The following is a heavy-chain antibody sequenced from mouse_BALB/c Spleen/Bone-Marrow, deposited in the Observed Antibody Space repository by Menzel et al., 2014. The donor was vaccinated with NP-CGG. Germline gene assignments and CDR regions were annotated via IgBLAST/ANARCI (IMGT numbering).Heavy chain of an antibody. Sequence: EVMLVESGGGLVKPGGSLKLSCAASGFAFSSYDMSWVRQTPEKRLEWVATISSGGSYTYYPDSVKGRFTISRDNARNTLYLQMSSLRSEDTALYYCARPLTGAYFDYWGQGITLTVSS. CDR1: GFAFSSYD. V-gene: IGHV5-9*02. CDR2: ISSGGSYT. D-gene: IGHD4-1*01. CDR3: ARPLTGAYFDY. J-gene: IGHJ2*01.